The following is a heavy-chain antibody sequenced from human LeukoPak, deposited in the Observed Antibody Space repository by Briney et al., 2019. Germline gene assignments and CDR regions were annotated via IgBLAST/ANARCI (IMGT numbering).Heavy chain of an antibody. D-gene: IGHD1-26*01. CDR2: IYYSGST. CDR3: LKSSGNYFGP. V-gene: IGHV4-39*07. CDR1: GGSISSSSYY. Sequence: SETLSLTCTVSGGSISSSSYYWGWIRQPPGKGLEWIGSIYYSGSTYYNPSLKSRVTISVDTSKNQFSLKLSSVTAADTAVYYCLKSSGNYFGPWGQGTLVTVSS. J-gene: IGHJ5*02.